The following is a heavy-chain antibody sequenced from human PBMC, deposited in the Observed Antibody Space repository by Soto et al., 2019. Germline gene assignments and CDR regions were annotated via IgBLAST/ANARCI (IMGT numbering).Heavy chain of an antibody. Sequence: QVQLVESGGGVVQPGTSLRLACAASGFTLSNIGMQWVRQAPGKGLEWVAVISAGGNTKYYADSVKGRFTISRDNSKNTRFLQRNRLRTEDTAVYYCAKESGGERYAAYFDRWGQGTLVTVSA. CDR2: ISAGGNTK. J-gene: IGHJ4*02. CDR1: GFTLSNIG. CDR3: AKESGGERYAAYFDR. V-gene: IGHV3-30*18. D-gene: IGHD2-21*01.